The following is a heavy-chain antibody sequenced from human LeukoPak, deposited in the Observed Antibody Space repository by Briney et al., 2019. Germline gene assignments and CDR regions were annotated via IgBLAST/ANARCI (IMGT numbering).Heavy chain of an antibody. CDR2: INWNGGST. D-gene: IGHD2-21*02. Sequence: TGGSLRLSCAASGLTFDDYGMRRVCQAPGKGLEWVSGINWNGGSTGYADSVKGRFTISRDNAKNSLYLQMNSLRAEDTAVYYCARAQVTANLYFFDYWGQGTLVTVSS. CDR1: GLTFDDYG. J-gene: IGHJ4*02. V-gene: IGHV3-20*04. CDR3: ARAQVTANLYFFDY.